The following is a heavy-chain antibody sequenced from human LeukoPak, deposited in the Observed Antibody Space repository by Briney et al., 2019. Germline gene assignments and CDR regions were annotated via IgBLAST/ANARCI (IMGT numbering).Heavy chain of an antibody. J-gene: IGHJ6*02. CDR1: GFTFSSYE. D-gene: IGHD1-20*01. CDR3: ARGSLTGEYGMDV. V-gene: IGHV3-48*03. CDR2: ISSSGRTI. Sequence: PGGSLRLSCAASGFTFSSYEMNWVRQAPGKGLEGISYISSSGRTIYYADSVKGRFTISRDNAKNSLYLQMNSLRVEDTAVYYCARGSLTGEYGMDVWGQGTTVTVSS.